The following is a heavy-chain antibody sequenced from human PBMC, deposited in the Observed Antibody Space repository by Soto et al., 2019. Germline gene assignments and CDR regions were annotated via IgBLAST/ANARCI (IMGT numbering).Heavy chain of an antibody. CDR1: GFTFDDYT. J-gene: IGHJ4*02. CDR3: AKSQGYYESSGYFDFDY. CDR2: ISWDGGST. Sequence: EVQLVESGGVVVQPGGSLRLSCAASGFTFDDYTMHWVRQAPGKGLEWVSLISWDGGSTYYADSVKGRFTISRDNSKNSLYLQMNSLRTEDTALYYCAKSQGYYESSGYFDFDYWGQGTLVTVSS. V-gene: IGHV3-43*01. D-gene: IGHD3-22*01.